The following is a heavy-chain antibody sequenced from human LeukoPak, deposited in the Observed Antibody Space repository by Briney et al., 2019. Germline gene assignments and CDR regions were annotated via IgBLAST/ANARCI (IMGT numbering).Heavy chain of an antibody. V-gene: IGHV3-23*01. J-gene: IGHJ4*02. D-gene: IGHD3-16*02. CDR3: AREDDYVWGSYRCIDY. CDR1: GFTFSDHA. CDR2: INGNGGGS. Sequence: PGGSLRLSCAASGFTFSDHAMSWVRQAPAKGLEWVSSINGNGGGSYYIDSVKGRFTISRDNSKNTLYLQMNSLRAEDTAVYYCAREDDYVWGSYRCIDYWGQGTLVTVSS.